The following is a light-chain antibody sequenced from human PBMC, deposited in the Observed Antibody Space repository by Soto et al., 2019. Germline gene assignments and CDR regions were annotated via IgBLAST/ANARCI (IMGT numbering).Light chain of an antibody. Sequence: IVMKQSPATLSVSPGERATLSCRASQNVYNKLAWYQHKPGQAPRLLISGASTGATGVPPRFSASGSRTDFTLTVNSLQSEDIAVYYCQQYHNWPVTFGGGTKVDIK. V-gene: IGKV3-15*01. CDR1: QNVYNK. CDR2: GAS. J-gene: IGKJ4*01. CDR3: QQYHNWPVT.